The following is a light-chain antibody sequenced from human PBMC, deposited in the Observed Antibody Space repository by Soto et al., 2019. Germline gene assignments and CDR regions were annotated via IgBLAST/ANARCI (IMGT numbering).Light chain of an antibody. J-gene: IGKJ5*01. Sequence: DIVITQSPLSLPVTPGEPASISCRSSQSLLHSNGYNYLDWYRQKPGQSPQLLIYLGSNRASGVPDRFSGSGSGTDFTLTIIRLEPEDFAVYYCQQYGSSPSTFGQGTRLEI. V-gene: IGKV2-28*01. CDR1: QSLLHSNGYNY. CDR3: QQYGSSPST. CDR2: LGS.